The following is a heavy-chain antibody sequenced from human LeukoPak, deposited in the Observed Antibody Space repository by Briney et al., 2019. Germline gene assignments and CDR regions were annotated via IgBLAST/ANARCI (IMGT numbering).Heavy chain of an antibody. D-gene: IGHD3-22*01. J-gene: IGHJ4*02. CDR3: AKDYQYYYDSSGYLFDY. V-gene: IGHV3-21*04. CDR1: GFSISSSA. Sequence: GGSLRLSCAASGFSISSSAMNWVRQAPGKGLEWVSSINNVASHIYYAGSVRGRITISRDNSKNTLYLQMNSLRAEDTAVYYCAKDYQYYYDSSGYLFDYWGQGTLVTVSS. CDR2: INNVASHI.